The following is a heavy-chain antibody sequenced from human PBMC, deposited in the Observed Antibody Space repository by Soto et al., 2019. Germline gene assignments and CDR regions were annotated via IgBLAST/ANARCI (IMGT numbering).Heavy chain of an antibody. Sequence: TGGSLRLSCAVAGFTVSSNYMSWVRQAPGKGLEWVSVIYSDGRTYYADSVKGRFTISRDNSKNTLYLLMNSLRAEDTAVYYCARCISTTENAFDIWGQGTMVTVSS. D-gene: IGHD4-17*01. CDR1: GFTVSSNY. V-gene: IGHV3-66*01. CDR2: IYSDGRT. J-gene: IGHJ3*02. CDR3: ARCISTTENAFDI.